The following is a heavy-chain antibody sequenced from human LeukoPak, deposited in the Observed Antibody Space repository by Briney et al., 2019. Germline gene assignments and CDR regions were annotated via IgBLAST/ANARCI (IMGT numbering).Heavy chain of an antibody. CDR1: GGSISSFY. V-gene: IGHV4-59*08. Sequence: SETLSLTCTVSGGSISSFYWSWIRQPPGKGLEWIGFIYYTGSTDYNPSLKSRVTMSVDTSKNQFSLKLSSVTAADTAVYYCARYCSGGSCYRNWFDPWGQGTLVTVSS. J-gene: IGHJ5*02. D-gene: IGHD2-15*01. CDR2: IYYTGST. CDR3: ARYCSGGSCYRNWFDP.